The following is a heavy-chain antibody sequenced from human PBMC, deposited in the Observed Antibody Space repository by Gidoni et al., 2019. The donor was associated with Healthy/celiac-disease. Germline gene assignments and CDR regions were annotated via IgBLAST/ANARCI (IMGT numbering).Heavy chain of an antibody. D-gene: IGHD3-16*01. CDR2: IYYSGRT. Sequence: QVQLQESGPGLVKPSETLSLTCTVSGGSISSYYWSWIRQPPGKGLEWIGYIYYSGRTNYNPSRKSRVTISVDTSKNQFSLKLSSVTAADTAVYYCAGGGPGFFDYWGQGTLVTVSS. V-gene: IGHV4-59*01. CDR1: GGSISSYY. J-gene: IGHJ4*02. CDR3: AGGGPGFFDY.